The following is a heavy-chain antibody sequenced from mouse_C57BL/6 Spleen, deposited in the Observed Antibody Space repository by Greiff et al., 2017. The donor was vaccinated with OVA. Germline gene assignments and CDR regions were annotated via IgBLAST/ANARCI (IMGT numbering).Heavy chain of an antibody. CDR1: GFTFSDYY. J-gene: IGHJ3*01. CDR2: INYDGSST. CDR3: ARGGYSNSFAY. Sequence: EVQLVESEGGLVQPGSSMKLSCTASGFTFSDYYMAWVRQVPEKGLEWVANINYDGSSTYYLDSLKSRFIISRDNAKNILYLQMSSLKSEDTATYYCARGGYSNSFAYWGQGTLVTVSA. V-gene: IGHV5-16*01. D-gene: IGHD2-5*01.